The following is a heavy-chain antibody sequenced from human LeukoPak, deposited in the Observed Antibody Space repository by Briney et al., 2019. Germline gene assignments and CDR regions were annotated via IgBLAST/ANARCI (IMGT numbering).Heavy chain of an antibody. CDR3: ARDTAMVGFDY. CDR2: IYYSGST. D-gene: IGHD5-18*01. J-gene: IGHJ4*02. Sequence: PSESLSLTCTVSGGSISSSSYYWGWIRQPPGKGLEWIGSIYYSGSTYYNPSLKSRVTISVDTSKNQFSLKLSSVTAADTAVYYCARDTAMVGFDYWGQGTLVTVSS. V-gene: IGHV4-39*07. CDR1: GGSISSSSYY.